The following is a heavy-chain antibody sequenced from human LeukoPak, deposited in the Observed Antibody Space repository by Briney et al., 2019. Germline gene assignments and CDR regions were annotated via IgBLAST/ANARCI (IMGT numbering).Heavy chain of an antibody. D-gene: IGHD4/OR15-4a*01. Sequence: TSETLSLTCTVSGGSISSSSYYWGWIRQPPGKGLEWIGSIYYSGSTYYNPSLKSRVTISVDTSKNQFSLKLSSVTAADAAVYYCARVGLSGGDYSDYWGQGTLVTVSS. CDR1: GGSISSSSYY. V-gene: IGHV4-39*07. CDR3: ARVGLSGGDYSDY. CDR2: IYYSGST. J-gene: IGHJ4*02.